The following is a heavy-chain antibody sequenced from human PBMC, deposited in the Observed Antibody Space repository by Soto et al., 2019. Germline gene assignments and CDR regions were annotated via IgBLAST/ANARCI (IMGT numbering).Heavy chain of an antibody. CDR1: GGYNSSSNW. CDR3: ASLLYDSSGYYYGYYFDY. V-gene: IGHV4-4*02. CDR2: IYHSGST. J-gene: IGHJ4*02. D-gene: IGHD3-22*01. Sequence: SETLSRTCAVSGGYNSSSNWGSWVRHPPGKGLEWIGEIYHSGSTNYNPSLKSRVTISVDKSKNQFSLKLSSVTAADTAVYYCASLLYDSSGYYYGYYFDYWGQGTLVTVSS.